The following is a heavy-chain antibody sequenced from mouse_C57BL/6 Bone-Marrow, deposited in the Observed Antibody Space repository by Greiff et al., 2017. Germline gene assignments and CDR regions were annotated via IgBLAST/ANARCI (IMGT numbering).Heavy chain of an antibody. CDR2: IYPGSGNT. D-gene: IGHD1-1*01. CDR3: SLLLRSSWDWYFDV. Sequence: VQLQESGPELVKPGASVKISCKASGYSFTSYYIHWVKQRPGQGLEWIGWIYPGSGNTKYNEKFKGKATLTADTSSSTAYMQLSSLTSEDSAVYYWSLLLRSSWDWYFDVWGTGTTVTVSS. J-gene: IGHJ1*03. V-gene: IGHV1-66*01. CDR1: GYSFTSYY.